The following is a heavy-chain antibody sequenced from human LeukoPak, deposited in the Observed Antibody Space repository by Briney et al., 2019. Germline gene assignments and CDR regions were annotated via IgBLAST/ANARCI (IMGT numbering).Heavy chain of an antibody. Sequence: GGSLRLSCAASGFTVSSIHMVWVRQAPGKGLEWVSVTYTGGNSYYADSVKGRFTISRDNSKNTLYLQMNSLRAEDTAVYYCAKATSGSYSFWGQGTLVTVSS. D-gene: IGHD1-26*01. V-gene: IGHV3-53*01. J-gene: IGHJ1*01. CDR1: GFTVSSIH. CDR3: AKATSGSYSF. CDR2: TYTGGNS.